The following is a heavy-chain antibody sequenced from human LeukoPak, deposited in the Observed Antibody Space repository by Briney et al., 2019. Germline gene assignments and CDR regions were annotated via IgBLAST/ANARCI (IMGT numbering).Heavy chain of an antibody. V-gene: IGHV3-23*01. J-gene: IGHJ3*01. CDR3: AKGRWGLTINNFDL. CDR1: GLNLTTYA. Sequence: GGSLRLSCAASGLNLTTYAMGWVRQAPGKGLEWVSVISDRGDSTYYGDSVKGRFTISRDSSKDTLYLQMNSLGGEDTALYYCAKGRWGLTINNFDLWGQGTMVTVSS. D-gene: IGHD3/OR15-3a*01. CDR2: ISDRGDST.